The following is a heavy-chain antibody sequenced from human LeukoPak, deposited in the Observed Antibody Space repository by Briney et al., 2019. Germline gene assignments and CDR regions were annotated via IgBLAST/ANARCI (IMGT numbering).Heavy chain of an antibody. Sequence: GGSLRLSCAASGFTFSSYNMNWVRQAPGKGLEWISSISSSSNYIYYADSLKGRFTISRDNAKNSLYLQMNSLRAEDTAVYYCARDRKGYGSGSHYMDVWGKGTTVTVSS. D-gene: IGHD3-10*01. CDR1: GFTFSSYN. J-gene: IGHJ6*03. CDR3: ARDRKGYGSGSHYMDV. V-gene: IGHV3-21*01. CDR2: ISSSSNYI.